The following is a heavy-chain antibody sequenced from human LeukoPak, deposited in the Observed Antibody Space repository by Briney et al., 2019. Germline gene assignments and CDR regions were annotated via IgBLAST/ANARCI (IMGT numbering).Heavy chain of an antibody. CDR1: GYTFTNYD. J-gene: IGHJ5*02. CDR2: MKPTSGNT. CDR3: ASPTVTTGGWFDP. V-gene: IGHV1-8*01. D-gene: IGHD4-11*01. Sequence: ASVKFSCKASGYTFTNYDINWVRQATGQGLEWMGYMKPTSGNTGYAQKFQGRVTMTRDTCTSTVYMELSSLRSEDTAVYYCASPTVTTGGWFDPWGQGTLVPVPS.